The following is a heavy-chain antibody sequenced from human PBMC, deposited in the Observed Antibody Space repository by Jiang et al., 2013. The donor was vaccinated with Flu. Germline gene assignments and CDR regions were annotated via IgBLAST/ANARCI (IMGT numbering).Heavy chain of an antibody. Sequence: VKVSCKASGYTFTSYGISWVRQAPGQGLEWMGWISAYNGNTNYAQKLQGRVTMTTDTSTSTAYMELRSLRSDDTAVYYCARVACDPVEDYYDSPIDYWGQGTLVTVSS. J-gene: IGHJ4*02. CDR1: GYTFTSYG. V-gene: IGHV1-18*01. CDR2: ISAYNGNT. CDR3: ARVACDPVEDYYDSPIDY. D-gene: IGHD3-22*01.